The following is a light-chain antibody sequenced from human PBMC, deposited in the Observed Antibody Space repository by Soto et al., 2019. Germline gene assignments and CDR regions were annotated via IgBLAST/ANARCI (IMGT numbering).Light chain of an antibody. J-gene: IGKJ4*01. Sequence: DIQMTQSPSTLPASVGDRVTITCRASQSISTWLAWYQQKPGKAPKLLIYKASSLEGGVPSRFSGSGSGTEFNITISSLQPDDFATYYCQQYNTYPLTFGGGTTVDIE. V-gene: IGKV1-5*03. CDR3: QQYNTYPLT. CDR1: QSISTW. CDR2: KAS.